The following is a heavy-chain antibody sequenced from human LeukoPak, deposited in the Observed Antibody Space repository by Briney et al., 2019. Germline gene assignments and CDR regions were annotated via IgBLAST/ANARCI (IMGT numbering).Heavy chain of an antibody. CDR1: GFTFDNYS. Sequence: GRSLRLSCAASGFTFDNYSIHWVRQAPGEGLEWVSGISWNSGSIGYADSVKGRFTISRDNAKNSLYLQMNSLRAEDTALYYCAKGSAARPYNWFDPWGQGTLVTVSS. D-gene: IGHD6-6*01. CDR2: ISWNSGSI. J-gene: IGHJ5*02. CDR3: AKGSAARPYNWFDP. V-gene: IGHV3-9*01.